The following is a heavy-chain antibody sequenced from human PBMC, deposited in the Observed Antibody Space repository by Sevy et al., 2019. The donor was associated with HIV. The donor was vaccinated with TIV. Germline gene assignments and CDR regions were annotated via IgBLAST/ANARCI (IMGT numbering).Heavy chain of an antibody. CDR1: GFTFSSFW. V-gene: IGHV3-7*01. CDR2: IKQDGSEK. D-gene: IGHD3-22*01. Sequence: GGSLRLSCKASGFTFSSFWMQWVRQAPGKGLEWVANIKQDGSEKYYVDSVKGRFTISRDNAKNSLYLQMNSLRAEDTAVYYCARVRYYDQFNWFDPWGQGTLVTVSS. CDR3: ARVRYYDQFNWFDP. J-gene: IGHJ5*02.